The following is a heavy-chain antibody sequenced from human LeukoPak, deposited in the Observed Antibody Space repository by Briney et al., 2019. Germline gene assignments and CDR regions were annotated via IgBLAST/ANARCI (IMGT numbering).Heavy chain of an antibody. V-gene: IGHV4-61*08. CDR3: ARESIAVAGRIDY. CDR1: GGSISSGGYY. CDR2: IYYSGST. Sequence: SQTLSLTCTVSGGSISSGGYYWSWIRQHPGKGLEWIGYIYYSGSTNYNPSLKSRVTISVDTSKDQFSLKLSSVTAADTAVYYCARESIAVAGRIDYWGQGTLVTVSS. D-gene: IGHD6-19*01. J-gene: IGHJ4*02.